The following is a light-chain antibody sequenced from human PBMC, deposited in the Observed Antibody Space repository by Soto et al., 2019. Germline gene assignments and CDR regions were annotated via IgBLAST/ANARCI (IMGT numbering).Light chain of an antibody. J-gene: IGLJ2*01. V-gene: IGLV1-40*01. CDR3: QSYDSSLSGVV. CDR2: GNS. Sequence: QSVLTQPPSVSGAPGQRVTISCTGSSSNIGAGYDVHCDQQLPGTAPKLLIYGNSNRPSGVPDRFSGSKSGTSASLAITGLQAEDEADYYCQSYDSSLSGVVFGGGTKLTVL. CDR1: SSNIGAGYD.